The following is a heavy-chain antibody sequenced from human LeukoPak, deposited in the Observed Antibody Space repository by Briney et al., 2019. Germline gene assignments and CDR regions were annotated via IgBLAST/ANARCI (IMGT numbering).Heavy chain of an antibody. Sequence: PSETLSLTCTVSGGSTNSFYWSWIRQPPEGGLEWIGYIYYSGSTNYNPSLKSRVTISADTSKNQFSLKLSSVTAADTAVYYCARLARVSLIRGVTGYHSLDVWGKGTKVTVSS. CDR1: GGSTNSFY. V-gene: IGHV4-59*01. J-gene: IGHJ6*04. D-gene: IGHD3-10*01. CDR2: IYYSGST. CDR3: ARLARVSLIRGVTGYHSLDV.